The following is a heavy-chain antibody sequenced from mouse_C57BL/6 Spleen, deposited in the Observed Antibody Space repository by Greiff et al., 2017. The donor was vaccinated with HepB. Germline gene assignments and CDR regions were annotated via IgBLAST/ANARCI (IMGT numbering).Heavy chain of an antibody. Sequence: EVQLQQSGPELVKPGASVKISCKASGYTFTDYYMNWVKQSHGKSLEWIGDINPNNGGTSYNQKFKGKATLTVDKSSSTAYMELRSLTSEDSAVYYCARAYGSTYSYFDYWGQGTTLTVSS. J-gene: IGHJ2*01. CDR1: GYTFTDYY. CDR3: ARAYGSTYSYFDY. V-gene: IGHV1-26*01. CDR2: INPNNGGT. D-gene: IGHD1-1*01.